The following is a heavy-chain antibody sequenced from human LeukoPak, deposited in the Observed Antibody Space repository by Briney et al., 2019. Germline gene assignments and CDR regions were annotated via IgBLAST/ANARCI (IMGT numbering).Heavy chain of an antibody. V-gene: IGHV5-51*01. CDR1: GYSFTSHW. J-gene: IGHJ4*02. CDR3: ARRPQWGGTYHFDY. Sequence: GESLKISCKGSGYSFTSHWIGWVRQMPGKGLEWMGIIYPGDSDARYSPSFQGQVTISADKSINTAYLQWSSLKASDTAMYYCARRPQWGGTYHFDYWGQGTLVTVSS. D-gene: IGHD1-26*01. CDR2: IYPGDSDA.